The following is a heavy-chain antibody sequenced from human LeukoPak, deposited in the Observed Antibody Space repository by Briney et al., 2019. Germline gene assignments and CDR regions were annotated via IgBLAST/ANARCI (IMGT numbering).Heavy chain of an antibody. D-gene: IGHD2-2*01. V-gene: IGHV3-30*04. CDR3: ARDLFRYCSSTSCYPPWFDP. J-gene: IGHJ5*02. CDR2: ISYDGSNK. Sequence: GGSLRLSCAASGFTFSSYAMHWVRQAPGKGLEWVAVISYDGSNKYYADSVKGRFTISRDNSKNTLYLQMNSLRAEDTAVYYCARDLFRYCSSTSCYPPWFDPWGQGTLVTVSS. CDR1: GFTFSSYA.